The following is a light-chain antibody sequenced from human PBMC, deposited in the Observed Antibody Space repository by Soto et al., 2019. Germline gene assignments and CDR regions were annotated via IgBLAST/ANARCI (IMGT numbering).Light chain of an antibody. CDR3: TSYTSSSTWV. CDR1: SSDVGGYNY. V-gene: IGLV2-14*01. CDR2: EVS. Sequence: QSALTQPASVSGSPGQSITISCTGTSSDVGGYNYVSWYQQHPGEAPKLMIYEVSNRPSGLSNRFSGSKSGNTASLTISGLQAEDEADYYCTSYTSSSTWVFGGGTKVTVL. J-gene: IGLJ3*02.